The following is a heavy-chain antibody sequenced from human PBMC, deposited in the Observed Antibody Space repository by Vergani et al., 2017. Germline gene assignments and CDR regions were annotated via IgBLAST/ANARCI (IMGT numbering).Heavy chain of an antibody. D-gene: IGHD6-13*01. CDR2: ISWNSGNI. Sequence: EVQLVESGGGLVQPGRSLRLSCAASGFTFGDFAMHWVRQVPGRGLDWVSGISWNSGNIAYADSVKGRFTISRDNAKNSLYLQMNSLRAEDTALYYCAKDKDNSTWYPYYMDVWGKGTTVTVSS. CDR3: AKDKDNSTWYPYYMDV. J-gene: IGHJ6*03. CDR1: GFTFGDFA. V-gene: IGHV3-9*01.